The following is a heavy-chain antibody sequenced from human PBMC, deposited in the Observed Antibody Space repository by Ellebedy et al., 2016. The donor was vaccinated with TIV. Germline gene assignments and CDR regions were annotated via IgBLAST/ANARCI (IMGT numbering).Heavy chain of an antibody. CDR3: ARENSALDI. V-gene: IGHV3-23*01. J-gene: IGHJ3*02. Sequence: GGSLRLXXAASGFTFSSYAMSWVRQAPGKGLEWVSAISGSGGSTYYADSVKGRFTISRDNSKNTLYLQMNSLRVEDTAMYYCARENSALDIWGQGTMVTVSS. CDR1: GFTFSSYA. D-gene: IGHD2/OR15-2a*01. CDR2: ISGSGGST.